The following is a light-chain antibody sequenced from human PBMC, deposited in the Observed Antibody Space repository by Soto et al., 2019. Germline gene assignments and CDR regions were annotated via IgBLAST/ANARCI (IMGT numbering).Light chain of an antibody. V-gene: IGKV3-20*01. Sequence: EIVLTQSPGTLSLSPGKRATLSCRASQSVSSNYLAWYQQKPGQAPRLLIYGAFSRATGIPDRFSGSGSGTDFTLTISRLEPEDFAVYYCQQYDRSPPRTFGQGTKVEIK. J-gene: IGKJ1*01. CDR3: QQYDRSPPRT. CDR1: QSVSSNY. CDR2: GAF.